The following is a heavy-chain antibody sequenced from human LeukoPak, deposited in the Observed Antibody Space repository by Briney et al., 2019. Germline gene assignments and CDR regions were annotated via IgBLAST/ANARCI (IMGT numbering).Heavy chain of an antibody. V-gene: IGHV3-64*01. D-gene: IGHD2/OR15-2a*01. Sequence: GGSLRLSCAASGFPFSSYGMHWVRQAPGKGLEYVSSISSNGGSTYYANSVKGRFTISRGNSKNTLYLQMGSLRAEDMAVYYCARGLFGTTDYWGQGTLVTVSS. CDR2: ISSNGGST. CDR1: GFPFSSYG. J-gene: IGHJ4*02. CDR3: ARGLFGTTDY.